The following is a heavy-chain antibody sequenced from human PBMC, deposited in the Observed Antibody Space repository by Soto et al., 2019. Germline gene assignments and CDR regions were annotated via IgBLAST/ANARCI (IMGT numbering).Heavy chain of an antibody. CDR3: ASHPRDSSGYWYYFDY. V-gene: IGHV3-21*01. J-gene: IGHJ4*02. D-gene: IGHD3-22*01. CDR2: ISSSSSYI. Sequence: AGGSLRLSCAASGFTFSSYSMNWVRQAPGKGLEWVSSISSSSSYIYYADSVKGRFTISRDNAKNSLYLQMNSLRAEDTAVYYCASHPRDSSGYWYYFDYWGQGTLVTVS. CDR1: GFTFSSYS.